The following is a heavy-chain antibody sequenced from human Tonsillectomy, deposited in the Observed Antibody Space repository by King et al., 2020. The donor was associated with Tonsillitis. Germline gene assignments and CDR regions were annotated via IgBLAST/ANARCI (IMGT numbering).Heavy chain of an antibody. D-gene: IGHD3-10*01. CDR2: ISAYNGNT. CDR1: GYTFTSYG. J-gene: IGHJ3*02. Sequence: QLVQSGAEVKKPGASVKVSCKASGYTFTSYGISWVRQAPGQGLEWMGWISAYNGNTNYAQKLQGRVTMTTDTSTSTAYMELRSLRSDDTAVYYCARVVGNLWFGELLFLGGAFDIWGQGTMVTVSS. CDR3: ARVVGNLWFGELLFLGGAFDI. V-gene: IGHV1-18*04.